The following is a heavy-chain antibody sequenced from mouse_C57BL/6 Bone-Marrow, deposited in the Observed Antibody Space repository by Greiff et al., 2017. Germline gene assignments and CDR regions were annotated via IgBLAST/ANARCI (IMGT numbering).Heavy chain of an antibody. CDR2: IDPSDSYT. J-gene: IGHJ4*01. Sequence: QVQLQQPGAELVMPGASVKLSCKASGYTFTSYWMHWVKQRPGQGLEWIGEIDPSDSYTNYNQKFKGKSTLTVDKSSSTAYMQLSSLTSEDSAVYYCARELRLRMDYWGQGTSVTVSS. CDR3: ARELRLRMDY. V-gene: IGHV1-69*01. CDR1: GYTFTSYW. D-gene: IGHD3-2*02.